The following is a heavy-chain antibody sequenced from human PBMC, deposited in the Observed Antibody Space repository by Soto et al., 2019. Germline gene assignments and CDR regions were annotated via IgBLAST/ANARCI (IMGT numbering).Heavy chain of an antibody. CDR3: ARGGAYGIAAAGTLNYYYGMDV. Sequence: PGESLKISCKGSGYSFTSYWIGWVRQMPGKGLEWMGIIYPGDSDTRYSPSFQGQVTISADKSISTAYLQWSSLKASDTAMYYCARGGAYGIAAAGTLNYYYGMDVWGQGTTVTVSS. D-gene: IGHD6-13*01. CDR2: IYPGDSDT. CDR1: GYSFTSYW. V-gene: IGHV5-51*01. J-gene: IGHJ6*02.